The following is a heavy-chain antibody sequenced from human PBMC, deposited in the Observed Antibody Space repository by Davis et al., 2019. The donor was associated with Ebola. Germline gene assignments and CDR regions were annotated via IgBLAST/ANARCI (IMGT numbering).Heavy chain of an antibody. CDR1: GFTLTDYY. J-gene: IGHJ2*01. Sequence: AASVKVSCKAFGFTLTDYYMHWVRQGPGQGLEYVGWISPNNGDTSYPQKFQGWVTMARDTSITTAYMELNRLTSDDTAVYYCARGVVVSPWYFDLWGRGTLVTVSS. D-gene: IGHD2-15*01. V-gene: IGHV1-2*04. CDR2: ISPNNGDT. CDR3: ARGVVVSPWYFDL.